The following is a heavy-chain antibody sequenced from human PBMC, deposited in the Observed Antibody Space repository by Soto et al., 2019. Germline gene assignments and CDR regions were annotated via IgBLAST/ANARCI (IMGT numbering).Heavy chain of an antibody. CDR3: ARIRITMVRGVISHYYYGMDV. D-gene: IGHD3-10*01. J-gene: IGHJ6*02. Sequence: QVQLQESGPGLVKPSQTLSLTCTVSGGSISSGGYYWSWIRQHPGKGLEWIGYIYYSGSTYYNPSLKSRVTISVVTSKNQFSLKLSSVTAADTAVYYCARIRITMVRGVISHYYYGMDVWGQGTTVTVSS. CDR1: GGSISSGGYY. CDR2: IYYSGST. V-gene: IGHV4-31*03.